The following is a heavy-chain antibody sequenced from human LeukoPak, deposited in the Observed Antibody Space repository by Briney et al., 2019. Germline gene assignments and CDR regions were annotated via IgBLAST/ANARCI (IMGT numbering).Heavy chain of an antibody. CDR1: GFTFSSYA. J-gene: IGHJ4*02. V-gene: IGHV3-74*01. Sequence: GGSLRLSCAASGFTFSSYAMSWVRQAPGKGLVWVSRIKSDGSSTSYADSVKGRFTISRDNAKNTQYLQMNSLRAEDTAVYYCARDGYSFGHDFDYWGQGTLVTVSS. CDR3: ARDGYSFGHDFDY. D-gene: IGHD5-18*01. CDR2: IKSDGSST.